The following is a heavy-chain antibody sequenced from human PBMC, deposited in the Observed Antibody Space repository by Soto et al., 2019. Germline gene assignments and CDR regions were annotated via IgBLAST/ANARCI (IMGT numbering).Heavy chain of an antibody. V-gene: IGHV3-23*01. CDR2: ISASSGSR. D-gene: IGHD3-10*01. CDR1: GFTFSNYA. Sequence: GGSLRLSCAASGFTFSNYAMSWVRQAPGRGLEWVSDISASSGSRYFADSVKGRFTISRDNSKNTLYLQMNDLRVEDTAIYYWAKDFIVRGPDAAFDQWGQGTLVTVSS. J-gene: IGHJ4*02. CDR3: AKDFIVRGPDAAFDQ.